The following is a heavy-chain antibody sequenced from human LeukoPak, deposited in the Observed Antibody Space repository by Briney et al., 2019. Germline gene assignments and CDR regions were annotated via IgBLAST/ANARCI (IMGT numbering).Heavy chain of an antibody. J-gene: IGHJ4*02. CDR2: IYYSGST. D-gene: IGHD3-3*01. Sequence: SETLSLTCTVSGGSISSSSYYWGWIRQPPGKGLEWIGSIYYSGSTYYNPSLKSRVTISVDTSKNQFSLKLSSVTAADTAVYYCARIDFWSGFHDYWGQGTLVTVSS. CDR3: ARIDFWSGFHDY. V-gene: IGHV4-39*01. CDR1: GGSISSSSYY.